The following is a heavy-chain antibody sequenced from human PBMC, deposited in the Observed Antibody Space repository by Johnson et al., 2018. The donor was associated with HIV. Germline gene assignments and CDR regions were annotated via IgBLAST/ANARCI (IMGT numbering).Heavy chain of an antibody. CDR3: ARRRYSGWYSERCAFDI. CDR2: IWFDGSNE. Sequence: QVQLMESGGGVVQPGRPERFFCAASGFTFSSYSIQWVRQAPGKGLEWVAVIWFDGSNEYYADSVKGRFTISRDNSKNTLYLQMNSLRAEDTAVYYCARRRYSGWYSERCAFDIWGQGTMVTVSS. J-gene: IGHJ3*02. CDR1: GFTFSSYS. V-gene: IGHV3-33*08. D-gene: IGHD6-19*01.